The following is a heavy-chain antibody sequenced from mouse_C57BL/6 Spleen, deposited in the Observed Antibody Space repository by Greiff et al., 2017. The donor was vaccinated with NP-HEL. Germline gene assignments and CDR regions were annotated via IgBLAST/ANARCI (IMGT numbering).Heavy chain of an antibody. CDR1: GYTFTSYW. D-gene: IGHD2-4*01. Sequence: QVQLQQPGAELVKPGASVKMSCKASGYTFTSYWITWVKQRPGQGLEWIGDIYPGSGSTNYNEKFKSKATLTVDTSSSTAYMQLSSLTSEDSAVYYCARPDYEYDLAWFAYWGQGTLVTVSA. CDR2: IYPGSGST. CDR3: ARPDYEYDLAWFAY. V-gene: IGHV1-55*01. J-gene: IGHJ3*01.